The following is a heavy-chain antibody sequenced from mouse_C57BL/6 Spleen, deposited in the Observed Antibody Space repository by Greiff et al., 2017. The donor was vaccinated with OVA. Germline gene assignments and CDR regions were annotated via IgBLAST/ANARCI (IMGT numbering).Heavy chain of an antibody. J-gene: IGHJ4*01. Sequence: VQLQQSGTVLARPGASVKMSCKTSGYTFTSYWMHWVKQRPGQGLEWIGAIYPGNSDTSYNQKFKGKAKLTAVTSASTAYMELSSLTNEDSAVYYGTRSGYYDSLYYAMDYWGQGTSVTVSS. V-gene: IGHV1-5*01. CDR2: IYPGNSDT. D-gene: IGHD2-4*01. CDR1: GYTFTSYW. CDR3: TRSGYYDSLYYAMDY.